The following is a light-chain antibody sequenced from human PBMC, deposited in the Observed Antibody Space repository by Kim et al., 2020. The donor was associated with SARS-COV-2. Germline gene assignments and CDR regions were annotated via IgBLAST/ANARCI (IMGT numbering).Light chain of an antibody. V-gene: IGLV2-8*01. CDR3: SSYAGRQNLV. J-gene: IGLJ2*01. Sequence: GQSVTISCTGTSSDIGGYNFVAWYQQHPGKAPKVMIYEVNKRPSGVPVRFSGSKSGNTASLTVSGLQAEDEADYYCSSYAGRQNLVFGGGTQLTVL. CDR2: EVN. CDR1: SSDIGGYNF.